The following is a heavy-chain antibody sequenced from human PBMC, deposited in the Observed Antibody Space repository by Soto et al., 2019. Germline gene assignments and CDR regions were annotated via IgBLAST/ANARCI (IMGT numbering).Heavy chain of an antibody. CDR1: GGTFSSYA. D-gene: IGHD2-8*01. CDR2: IIPIFGTA. V-gene: IGHV1-69*13. J-gene: IGHJ6*02. Sequence: GASVKVSCKASGGTFSSYAISWVRQAPGQRLERIGGIIPIFGTANYAQKFQGRVTITADESTSTAYMELSSLRSEDTAVYYCARGPYCTNSVCRQQLIYGMDVWGQGTTVTVSS. CDR3: ARGPYCTNSVCRQQLIYGMDV.